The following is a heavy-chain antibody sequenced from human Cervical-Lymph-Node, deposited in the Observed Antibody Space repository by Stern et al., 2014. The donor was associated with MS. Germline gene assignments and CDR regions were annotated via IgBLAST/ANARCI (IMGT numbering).Heavy chain of an antibody. V-gene: IGHV4-61*01. J-gene: IGHJ4*02. D-gene: IGHD3-3*01. CDR1: GGSVSSITYY. Sequence: QVQLQESGPGLVKPSETLSLTCTVSGGSVSSITYYWSWIRQPPGKGPEWIGYSAYNGNTRYSPSLKSRVTISVDTSKNQFSLKLSSVTAADTAVYYCARGSTIFDVFTPYDSWGQGTLVTVSS. CDR2: SAYNGNT. CDR3: ARGSTIFDVFTPYDS.